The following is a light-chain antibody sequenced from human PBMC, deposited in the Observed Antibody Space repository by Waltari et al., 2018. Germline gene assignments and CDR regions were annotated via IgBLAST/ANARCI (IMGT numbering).Light chain of an antibody. CDR3: QQYYSTPWT. CDR2: WAS. Sequence: DIVMTQSPDSLAVSLGERATINCKSSQSVLNSSNNKNYLAWYQQKPGQPPKLLIYWASTRESGVPDRFSGSGSGTDFTHTISSLQAEDVAVYYCQQYYSTPWTFGQGTKVEIK. V-gene: IGKV4-1*01. CDR1: QSVLNSSNNKNY. J-gene: IGKJ1*01.